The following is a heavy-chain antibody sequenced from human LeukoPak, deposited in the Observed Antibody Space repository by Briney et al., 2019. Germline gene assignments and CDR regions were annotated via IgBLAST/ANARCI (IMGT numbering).Heavy chain of an antibody. CDR3: ASANPILLDYYYYYYMDV. D-gene: IGHD3-3*01. V-gene: IGHV3-21*01. CDR1: GFTFSSYS. Sequence: PGGSLRLSCAASGFTFSSYSMNWVRQAPGKGLEWVSSISSSSSYIYSADSVKGRFTISRDNAKNSLYLQMNSLRVEDTAVYYCASANPILLDYYYYYYMDVWGKGTTVTVSS. J-gene: IGHJ6*03. CDR2: ISSSSSYI.